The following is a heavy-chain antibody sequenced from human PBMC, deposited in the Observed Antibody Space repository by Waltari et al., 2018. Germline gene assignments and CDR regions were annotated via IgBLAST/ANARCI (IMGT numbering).Heavy chain of an antibody. D-gene: IGHD3-16*01. V-gene: IGHV4-61*09. CDR1: GGSISSGSYY. J-gene: IGHJ4*02. Sequence: QVQLQESGPGLVKPSQTLSLTCTVSGGSISSGSYYWSWIRQPAGKGLEWIGYIYTSGSTNYNPPLKSRVTISVDTSKNQCSLKLSSVTAADTAVYYCARGAITFGGVIKGVDYWGQGTLVTVSS. CDR2: IYTSGST. CDR3: ARGAITFGGVIKGVDY.